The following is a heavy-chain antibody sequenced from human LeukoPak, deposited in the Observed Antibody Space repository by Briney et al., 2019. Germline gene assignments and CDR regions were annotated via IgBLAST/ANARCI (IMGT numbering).Heavy chain of an antibody. V-gene: IGHV4-38-2*02. D-gene: IGHD3-10*01. CDR2: IYYSGST. J-gene: IGHJ6*04. Sequence: PSETLSLTCIVSGYYISSGYYWGWIRQPPGKGLEWIGSIYYSGSTYYNPSLKSRVTISVDTSKNQFSLKLSSVTAADTAVYYCARDSRSGVWGKGTTVTVSS. CDR3: ARDSRSGV. CDR1: GYYISSGYY.